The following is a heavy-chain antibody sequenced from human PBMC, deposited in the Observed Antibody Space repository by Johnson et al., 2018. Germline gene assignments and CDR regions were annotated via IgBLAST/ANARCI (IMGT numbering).Heavy chain of an antibody. V-gene: IGHV3-30*18. D-gene: IGHD1-26*01. CDR1: GFTFSSYG. J-gene: IGHJ3*02. CDR3: AKEGGSYGAFDI. CDR2: ISYDGSNK. Sequence: VQLVESGGGVVQPGRSLRLSCAASGFTFSSYGMHWVRQAPGKGLEWVAVISYDGSNKYYADSVKGRFIISRDKSKNTLYLQMNSLRAEDTAVYYCAKEGGSYGAFDIWGQGTMVTVSS.